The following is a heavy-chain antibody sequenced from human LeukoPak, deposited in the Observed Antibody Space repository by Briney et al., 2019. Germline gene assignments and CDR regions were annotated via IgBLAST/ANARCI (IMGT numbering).Heavy chain of an antibody. D-gene: IGHD3-22*01. CDR3: ARFVTYYYDSSGPERAFDI. Sequence: ASETLSLTCTVSGGSISSGGYYWSWIRQHPGKGLEWIGYIYYSGSTYYNPSLKSRVTISVDTSKNQFSLKLSSVTAADTAVYYCARFVTYYYDSSGPERAFDIWGQGTMVTVSS. CDR2: IYYSGST. J-gene: IGHJ3*02. V-gene: IGHV4-31*03. CDR1: GGSISSGGYY.